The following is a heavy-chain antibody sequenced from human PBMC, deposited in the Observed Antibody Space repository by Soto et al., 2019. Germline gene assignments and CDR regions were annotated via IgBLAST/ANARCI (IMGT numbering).Heavy chain of an antibody. CDR3: ARVVPSIFGVGAIDL. D-gene: IGHD3-3*01. CDR2: IYSSGSA. Sequence: WTWIRQLPGKGLEWIGYIYSSGSAYYNPSLKSRLTISVDTSVNQFSLRLTSVTAADTAVYYCARVVPSIFGVGAIDLWGQGTLVTVSS. J-gene: IGHJ3*01. V-gene: IGHV4-31*02.